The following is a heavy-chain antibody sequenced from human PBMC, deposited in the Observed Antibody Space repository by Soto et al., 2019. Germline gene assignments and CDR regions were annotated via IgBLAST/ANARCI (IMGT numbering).Heavy chain of an antibody. Sequence: PGGSLRLSCAASGFTFSSYGMHWVRQAPGKGLEWVAVIWYDGSNKYYADSVKGRFTISRDNSKNTLYLQMNSLRAEDTAVYYCARGVLVREDAYYYYYYGMDVWGQGTTVTVSS. J-gene: IGHJ6*02. CDR1: GFTFSSYG. V-gene: IGHV3-33*01. CDR2: IWYDGSNK. D-gene: IGHD6-6*01. CDR3: ARGVLVREDAYYYYYYGMDV.